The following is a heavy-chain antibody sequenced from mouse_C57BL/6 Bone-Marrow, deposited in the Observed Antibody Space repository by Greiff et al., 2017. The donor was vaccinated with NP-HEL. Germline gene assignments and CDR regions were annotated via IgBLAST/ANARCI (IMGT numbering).Heavy chain of an antibody. CDR1: GYTFTSYW. D-gene: IGHD1-1*01. CDR2: IYPGSGST. J-gene: IGHJ2*01. CDR3: ANYYGSSHTDY. V-gene: IGHV1-55*01. Sequence: QVHVKQSGAELVKPGASVKMSCKASGYTFTSYWITWVKQRPGQGLEWIGDIYPGSGSTNYNEKFKSKATLTVDTSSSTAYMQLSSLTSEDSAVYYCANYYGSSHTDYWGQGTTLTVSS.